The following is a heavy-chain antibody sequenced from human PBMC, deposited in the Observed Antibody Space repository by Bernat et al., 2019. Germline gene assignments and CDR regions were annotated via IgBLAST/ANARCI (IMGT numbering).Heavy chain of an antibody. CDR1: GFSFSSYD. Sequence: EVQFVESGGGLVQPGGSLRLSCAASGFSFSSYDMNWVRQAPGKGLEWVSLVTGSGTNIFYADSVKGRFTVSRDNAKNSLYLQMNSLRAEDTAVYYCAGGGGAFDIWGQGTMVTVSS. V-gene: IGHV3-48*01. CDR2: VTGSGTNI. CDR3: AGGGGAFDI. J-gene: IGHJ3*02.